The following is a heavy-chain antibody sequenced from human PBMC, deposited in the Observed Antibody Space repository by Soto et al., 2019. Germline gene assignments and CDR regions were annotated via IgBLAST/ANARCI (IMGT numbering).Heavy chain of an antibody. CDR2: IYYTGHT. D-gene: IGHD2-15*01. CDR3: AKDTIRLGFCSGGTCYSDS. Sequence: QLQLRESGPGLVKPSETLSLTCSVSGDSASSISHYWAWIRLSPGKGLEWIGSIYYTGHTYYNPSLRSRVTLSLDTSKNQFSLKLRSVTAADTAVYYCAKDTIRLGFCSGGTCYSDSWGQGTLVTVSS. V-gene: IGHV4-39*02. CDR1: GDSASSISHY. J-gene: IGHJ4*03.